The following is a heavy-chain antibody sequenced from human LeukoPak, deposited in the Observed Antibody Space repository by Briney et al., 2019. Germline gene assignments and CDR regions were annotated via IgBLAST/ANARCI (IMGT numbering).Heavy chain of an antibody. J-gene: IGHJ4*02. CDR3: ARVGCSGGSCYSYFDY. Sequence: ASVKVSCKASGYTFTSYYMHWVRQAPGQGLEWMGIINPSGGSTSYAQKFQGRVTMTRDTTTSTVYMELSSLRSEDTAAYYCARVGCSGGSCYSYFDYWGQGTLVTVSS. D-gene: IGHD2-15*01. CDR1: GYTFTSYY. CDR2: INPSGGST. V-gene: IGHV1-46*01.